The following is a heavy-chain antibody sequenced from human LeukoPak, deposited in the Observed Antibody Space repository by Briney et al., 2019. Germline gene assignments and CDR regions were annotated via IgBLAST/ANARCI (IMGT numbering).Heavy chain of an antibody. J-gene: IGHJ4*02. V-gene: IGHV4-61*02. CDR2: IYTSGST. D-gene: IGHD3-9*01. CDR3: AALDILTGYYPFDY. Sequence: SQTLSLTCTVSGGSISSGSYYWSWIRQPAGKGLEWIGRIYTSGSTNYNPSLKSRVTISVDTSKNQFSLKLSSVTAADTAVYYCAALDILTGYYPFDYWGQGTLVTVSS. CDR1: GGSISSGSYY.